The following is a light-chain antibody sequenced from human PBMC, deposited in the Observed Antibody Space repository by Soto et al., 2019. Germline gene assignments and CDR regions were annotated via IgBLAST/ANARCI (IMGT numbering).Light chain of an antibody. J-gene: IGKJ1*01. V-gene: IGKV3-20*01. CDR1: QSVSSSY. CDR3: QQYGSSPSWT. CDR2: GAS. Sequence: EIVLTQSPGTLSLSPGERATLSFRASQSVSSSYLAWYQQKPGQAPRLLIYGASSRATGIPDRFSGSGSGTDFTLTISRLEPEDFAVYYCQQYGSSPSWTFGQGTKVDI.